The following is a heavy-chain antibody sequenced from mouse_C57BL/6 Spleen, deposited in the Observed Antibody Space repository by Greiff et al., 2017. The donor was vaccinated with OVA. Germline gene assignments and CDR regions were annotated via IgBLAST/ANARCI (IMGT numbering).Heavy chain of an antibody. CDR1: GFTFSDYG. CDR2: ISSGSSTI. Sequence: EVQLVESGGGLVKPGGSLKLSCAASGFTFSDYGMHWVRQAPEQGLEWVAYISSGSSTIYYADTVKGRFTISRDNAKNTLFLQMTSLRSEDTAMYYCARGRSFAYWGQGTLVTVSA. V-gene: IGHV5-17*01. CDR3: ARGRSFAY. J-gene: IGHJ3*01.